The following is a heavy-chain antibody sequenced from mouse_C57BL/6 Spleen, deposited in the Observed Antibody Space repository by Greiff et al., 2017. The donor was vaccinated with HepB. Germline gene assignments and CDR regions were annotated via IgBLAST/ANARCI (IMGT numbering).Heavy chain of an antibody. CDR1: GYAFSSSW. Sequence: VQLQQSGPELVKPGASVKISCKASGYAFSSSWMNWVKQRPGKGLEWIGRICPGDGDTNYNGKFKGKATLTADKSSSTAYMQLSSLTSEDSAVYFCARVGGYYAMDYWGQGTSVTVSS. CDR2: ICPGDGDT. J-gene: IGHJ4*01. V-gene: IGHV1-82*01. CDR3: ARVGGYYAMDY.